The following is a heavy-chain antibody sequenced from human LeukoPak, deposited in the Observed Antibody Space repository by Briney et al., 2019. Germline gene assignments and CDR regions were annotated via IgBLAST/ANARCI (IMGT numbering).Heavy chain of an antibody. D-gene: IGHD6-19*01. V-gene: IGHV3-21*01. CDR2: ISSSRSYI. J-gene: IGHJ3*02. CDR3: ARPYSSGWSDAFDI. CDR1: GFTFSSYS. Sequence: PGGSLRLSCAASGFTFSSYSMNWVRQAPGKGLEWVSSISSSRSYIYYADSVKGRFTISRDNAKNSLYLQMNSLRAEDTAVYYCARPYSSGWSDAFDIWGQGTMVTVSS.